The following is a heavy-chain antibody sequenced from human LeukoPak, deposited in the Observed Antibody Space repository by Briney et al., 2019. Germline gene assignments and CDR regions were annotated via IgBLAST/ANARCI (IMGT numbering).Heavy chain of an antibody. CDR3: AKESESTPYYYYYYMDV. V-gene: IGHV3-23*01. J-gene: IGHJ6*03. CDR1: GFTFSTYG. CDR2: ISGSGGST. Sequence: PGGSLRLSCAASGFTFSTYGMSWVRQAPGKGLEWVSAISGSGGSTYYADSVKGRFTISRDNSKNTLYLQMNSLRAEDTAVYYCAKESESTPYYYYYYMDVWGKGTTVTVSS.